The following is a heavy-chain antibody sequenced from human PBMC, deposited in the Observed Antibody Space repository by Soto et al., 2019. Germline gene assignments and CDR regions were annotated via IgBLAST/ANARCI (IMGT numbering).Heavy chain of an antibody. V-gene: IGHV1-18*01. J-gene: IGHJ4*02. CDR2: IRVNNGDT. CDR1: GYTFTNSG. D-gene: IGHD4-4*01. CDR3: ARDVGYSECDVRY. Sequence: QVQLVQSGAEVKKPGASVKVSCKASGYTFTNSGFSWVRQAPGQGLEWVGWIRVNNGDTHYAQKLQGRVTMTTDTATSTAFVGLRSRASDETAVYYCARDVGYSECDVRYWGQGTLITVSS.